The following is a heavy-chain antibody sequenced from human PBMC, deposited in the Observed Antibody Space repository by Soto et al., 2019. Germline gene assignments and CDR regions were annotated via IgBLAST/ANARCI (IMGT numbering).Heavy chain of an antibody. V-gene: IGHV4-59*13. D-gene: IGHD3-22*01. CDR3: ARYYYDPSGYYYDY. Sequence: SETLSLTCTVSGGSISSYYWSWIRQPPGKGLEWIGYIYYNGTTNYNPSLKSRVTMSVGTSKNQFSLKLSSVTAADTAVYYCARYYYDPSGYYYDYWGQGSLVTVS. CDR1: GGSISSYY. CDR2: IYYNGTT. J-gene: IGHJ4*02.